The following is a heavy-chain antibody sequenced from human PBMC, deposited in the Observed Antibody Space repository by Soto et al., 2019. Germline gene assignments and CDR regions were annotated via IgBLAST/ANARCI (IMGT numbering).Heavy chain of an antibody. D-gene: IGHD3-16*01. V-gene: IGHV5-51*01. J-gene: IGHJ4*02. CDR2: IYPGDSDT. Sequence: PGESLKISCKGSGYSFTSYWIAWVRQMPGKGLEWMGIIYPGDSDTRYSPSFQGQVTISADKSISTAYLQWSSLRTEDTAVYYCARWGPDRGLDYWGQGTLVTVSS. CDR3: ARWGPDRGLDY. CDR1: GYSFTSYW.